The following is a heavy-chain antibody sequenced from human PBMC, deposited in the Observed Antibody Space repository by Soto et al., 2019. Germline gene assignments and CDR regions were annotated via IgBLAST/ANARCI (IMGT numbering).Heavy chain of an antibody. CDR1: GFTFSSYA. CDR2: ISGSGIST. CDR3: ASSAGSNAYYPNDY. J-gene: IGHJ4*02. Sequence: EGQLLESGGGLVQPGGSLRLSCAASGFTFSSYAMTWVRQAPGKGLEWVSSISGSGISTYYADSVKGRFTISRDNSKKTLYLQLNGLSAEDAAVSYCASSAGSNAYYPNDYWGQGTLVTVSS. V-gene: IGHV3-23*01. D-gene: IGHD3-16*01.